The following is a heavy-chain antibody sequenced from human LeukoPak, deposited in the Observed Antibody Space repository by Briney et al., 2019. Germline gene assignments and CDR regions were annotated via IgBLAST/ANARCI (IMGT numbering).Heavy chain of an antibody. V-gene: IGHV3-23*01. D-gene: IGHD2-21*01. CDR2: LSGSGGGT. CDR3: AKRGVVIRVFLVGFHKEAYYFDS. J-gene: IGHJ4*02. Sequence: GGSLRLSCAVSGFTLSNYGMSWVRQAPGKGLEWVAGLSGSGGGTNYADSVQGRFTISRDNPKNTLYLQMNSLRAEDTAVYFCAKRGVVIRVFLVGFHKEAYYFDSWGQGALVTVSS. CDR1: GFTLSNYG.